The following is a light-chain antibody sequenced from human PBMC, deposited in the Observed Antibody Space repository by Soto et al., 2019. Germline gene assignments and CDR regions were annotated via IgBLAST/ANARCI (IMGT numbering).Light chain of an antibody. Sequence: QSALTQPASLSGSPVQSFTISCTGTSSDVGVDNYVSWCQHHPGKAPKLMIYDVSNRPSGVSNRFSGSKSGNTASLTISGPQAEDEADYYCSSYTSSSTYYVFGTGTKV. CDR3: SSYTSSSTYYV. CDR1: SSDVGVDNY. CDR2: DVS. V-gene: IGLV2-14*01. J-gene: IGLJ1*01.